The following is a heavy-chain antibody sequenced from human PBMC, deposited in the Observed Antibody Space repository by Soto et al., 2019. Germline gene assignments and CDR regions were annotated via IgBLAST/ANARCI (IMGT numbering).Heavy chain of an antibody. Sequence: QPGGSLRLSCAASGFTVSSNYMSWVRQAPGKGLEWVSIIYSGGNTYYTDSVKGRFSISRDNPKNTVYLQMTSLRAEDTAVYYCAGVPPRLGGMSHYWGQGTLVTVSS. J-gene: IGHJ4*02. D-gene: IGHD3-16*01. CDR2: IYSGGNT. V-gene: IGHV3-66*01. CDR3: AGVPPRLGGMSHY. CDR1: GFTVSSNY.